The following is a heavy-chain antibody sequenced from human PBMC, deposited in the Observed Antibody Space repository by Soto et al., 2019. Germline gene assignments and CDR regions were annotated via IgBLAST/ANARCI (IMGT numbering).Heavy chain of an antibody. J-gene: IGHJ6*02. Sequence: ESGGGLVQPGRSLRLSCAASGFTFDDYAMHWVRQAPGKGLEWVSGISWNSGSIGYADSVKGRFTISRDNAKNSLYLQMNSLRAEDTALYYCAKDQLRYYYYGMDVWGQGTTVTVSS. D-gene: IGHD1-7*01. CDR1: GFTFDDYA. V-gene: IGHV3-9*01. CDR2: ISWNSGSI. CDR3: AKDQLRYYYYGMDV.